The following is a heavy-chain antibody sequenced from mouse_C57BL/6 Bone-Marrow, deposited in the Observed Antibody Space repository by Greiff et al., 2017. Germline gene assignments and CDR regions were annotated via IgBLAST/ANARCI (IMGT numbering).Heavy chain of an antibody. CDR3: AGSSYYYGFAY. CDR1: GYTFTSYG. J-gene: IGHJ3*01. V-gene: IGHV1-81*01. CDR2: IYPRSGNT. D-gene: IGHD1-1*01. Sequence: VQLQQSGAELARPGASVKLSCKASGYTFTSYGISWVKQRPGQGLEWIGEIYPRSGNTYYNEKFKGKATLTADKSSSTAYMELRSLTSEDSAVYFCAGSSYYYGFAYWGQGTLVTVSA.